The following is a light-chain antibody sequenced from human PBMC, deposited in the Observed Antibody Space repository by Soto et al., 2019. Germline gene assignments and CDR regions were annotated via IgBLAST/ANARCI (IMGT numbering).Light chain of an antibody. CDR2: AAS. CDR3: QQANSFPIT. J-gene: IGKJ5*01. Sequence: DIQMTQSPSSVSASVGDRVTITCRASHIISSWLAWYQQKPGKAPKLLIYAASSLQSGVPSRFSGSVSGTDFTLTISSRKPEDFATYYCQQANSFPITFGQGTRLEIK. V-gene: IGKV1-12*01. CDR1: HIISSW.